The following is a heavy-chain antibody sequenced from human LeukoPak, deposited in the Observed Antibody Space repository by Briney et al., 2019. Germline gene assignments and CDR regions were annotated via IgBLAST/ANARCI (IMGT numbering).Heavy chain of an antibody. V-gene: IGHV3-23*01. D-gene: IGHD6-19*01. CDR3: AKKTGSSGAYFDY. CDR2: ISGSGGST. CDR1: GFTFSSYA. Sequence: GRPLRLSCAASGFTFSSYAMSWVRQAPGKGLEWVSAISGSGGSTYYADSVKGRFTISGDNSKNTLYLQMNSLRAEDTAVYYCAKKTGSSGAYFDYWGQGTLVTVSS. J-gene: IGHJ4*02.